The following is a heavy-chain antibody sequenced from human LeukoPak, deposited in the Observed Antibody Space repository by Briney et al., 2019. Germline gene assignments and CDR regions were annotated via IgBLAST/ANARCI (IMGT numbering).Heavy chain of an antibody. V-gene: IGHV1-69*02. D-gene: IGHD5-24*01. CDR1: GGTLNIYS. J-gene: IGHJ4*02. CDR2: IIPIDGIA. Sequence: VKVSCKASGGTLNIYSVNWVRQAPGQGLEWMGRIIPIDGIANYAQKFQGRVTITAVTSTSTAYMELSSLRSEDTAVYYCARGDIEGDDYNPTRYWGQGTLVTVSS. CDR3: ARGDIEGDDYNPTRY.